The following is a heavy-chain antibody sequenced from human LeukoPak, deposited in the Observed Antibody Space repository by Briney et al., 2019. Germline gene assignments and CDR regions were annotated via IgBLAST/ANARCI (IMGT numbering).Heavy chain of an antibody. D-gene: IGHD1-20*01. Sequence: GGSLRLSCAASGFTFSSYAMSXXXXXXXXXXXXXXAISGSGGSTYYAXSXXXXXXXXRXXSXXTLYLQMNSLRAEDTAVYYCAKDRSRNWNEPAVFDYWGQGTLVTVSS. V-gene: IGHV3-23*01. J-gene: IGHJ4*02. CDR1: GFTFSSYA. CDR3: AKDRSRNWNEPAVFDY. CDR2: ISGSGGST.